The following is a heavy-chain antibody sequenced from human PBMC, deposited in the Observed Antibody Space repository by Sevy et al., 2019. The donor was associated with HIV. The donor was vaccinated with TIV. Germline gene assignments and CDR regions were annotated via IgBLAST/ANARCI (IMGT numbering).Heavy chain of an antibody. Sequence: GGSLRLSCAASGFTFSSYAMHWVRQAPGKGLEWVAVISYDGSNKYYADSVKGRFTISRDNSKNTLYLQMNSLRAEDTAVYYCARVHTPYCSSTSCTLNWFDPWGQGTLVTVSS. CDR2: ISYDGSNK. V-gene: IGHV3-30-3*01. J-gene: IGHJ5*02. CDR3: ARVHTPYCSSTSCTLNWFDP. D-gene: IGHD2-2*01. CDR1: GFTFSSYA.